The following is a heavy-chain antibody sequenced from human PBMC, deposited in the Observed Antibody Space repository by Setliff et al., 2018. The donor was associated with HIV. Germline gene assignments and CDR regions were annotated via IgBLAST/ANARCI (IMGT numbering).Heavy chain of an antibody. Sequence: GGSLRLSCAASGFIFSSYAMSWVRQAPGKGLEWVSAISGSGANTYYADSVKGRFTISRDNSKNTLYLQMNSLRAEDTAVYYCARAHDNHDSSGYSHDSWGQGSLVTAPQ. V-gene: IGHV3-23*01. CDR2: ISGSGANT. D-gene: IGHD3-22*01. CDR3: ARAHDNHDSSGYSHDS. J-gene: IGHJ4*02. CDR1: GFIFSSYA.